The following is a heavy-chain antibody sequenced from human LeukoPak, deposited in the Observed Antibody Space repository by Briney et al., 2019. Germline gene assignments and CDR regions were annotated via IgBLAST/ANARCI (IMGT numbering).Heavy chain of an antibody. CDR2: IYYSGST. V-gene: IGHV4-59*08. CDR3: ARLIHRGFGELFSYPYYFDC. J-gene: IGHJ4*02. CDR1: GGSISSYY. Sequence: KTSETLSLTCTVSGGSISSYYWSWIRQPPGKGLEWMGYIYYSGSTNYNPSLKSRVTISVDTSKNQFSLKLSSVTAADTAVYYCARLIHRGFGELFSYPYYFDCWGQGTLVTVSS. D-gene: IGHD3-10*01.